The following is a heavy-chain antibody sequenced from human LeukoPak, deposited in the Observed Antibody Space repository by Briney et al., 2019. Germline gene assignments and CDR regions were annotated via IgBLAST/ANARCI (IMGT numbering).Heavy chain of an antibody. J-gene: IGHJ5*02. D-gene: IGHD6-19*01. V-gene: IGHV3-7*04. CDR1: GFTFSSHW. CDR3: ARIVIAVAGRDWFVP. Sequence: GGSLTLSCAASGFTFSSHWMTGVRQAPGKELDWVAHIKHDGSDKYYVDSVKGRFTISRDNAKNSLYLQMNSLRAEDTAVYCCARIVIAVAGRDWFVPGGQGTRVTVSS. CDR2: IKHDGSDK.